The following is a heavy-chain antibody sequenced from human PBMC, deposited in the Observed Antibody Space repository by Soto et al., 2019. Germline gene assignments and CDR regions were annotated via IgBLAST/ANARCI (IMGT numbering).Heavy chain of an antibody. J-gene: IGHJ4*02. Sequence: PSDTLSLTCTVSGGSISSSSYYWGWIRQPPGKGLEWIGSIYYSGSTYYNPSLKSRVTISVDTSKNQFSLKLSSVTAADTAVYYCARQGGVVPALSYGYWGQGTLVTVSS. D-gene: IGHD2-2*01. CDR2: IYYSGST. V-gene: IGHV4-39*01. CDR3: ARQGGVVPALSYGY. CDR1: GGSISSSSYY.